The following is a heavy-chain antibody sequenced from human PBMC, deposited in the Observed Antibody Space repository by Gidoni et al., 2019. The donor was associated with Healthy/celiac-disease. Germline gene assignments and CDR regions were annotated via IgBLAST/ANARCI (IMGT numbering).Heavy chain of an antibody. Sequence: EVHLWESGGGLVQPGGSLRLSCAASGFTFSSYAMSWVRQAPGKGLEWVSAISGSGGSTYYADSVKGRFTISRDNSKNTLYLQMNSLRAEDTAVYYCAKDNTYSNYGGGFDYWGQGTLVTVSS. CDR2: ISGSGGST. J-gene: IGHJ4*02. V-gene: IGHV3-23*01. D-gene: IGHD4-4*01. CDR1: GFTFSSYA. CDR3: AKDNTYSNYGGGFDY.